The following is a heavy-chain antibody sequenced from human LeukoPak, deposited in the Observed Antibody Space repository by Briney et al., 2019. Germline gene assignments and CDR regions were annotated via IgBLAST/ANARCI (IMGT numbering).Heavy chain of an antibody. J-gene: IGHJ4*02. CDR3: TTLSSRTKNDY. V-gene: IGHV3-15*01. D-gene: IGHD3-16*01. Sequence: GGSLRLSCAASGFTFSNAWMTWVREAPGKGREWVGHMQSTAAGGARVSAAPVKGRFTISRDDSNNTLYLPMDSLKTEDTAVYYCTTLSSRTKNDYWGQGTLVTVSS. CDR1: GFTFSNAW. CDR2: MQSTAAGGAR.